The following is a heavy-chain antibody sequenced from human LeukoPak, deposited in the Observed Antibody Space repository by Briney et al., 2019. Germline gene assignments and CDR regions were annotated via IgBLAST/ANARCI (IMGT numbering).Heavy chain of an antibody. Sequence: PSETLSLTCAAYGGSFSGYYWSWIRQPPGKGLEWIGEINHSGSTNYNPSLKSRVTISVDTSKNQFSLKLSSVTAADTAVYYCARVHGDYGPHWYFDLWGRGTLVTVSS. J-gene: IGHJ2*01. CDR3: ARVHGDYGPHWYFDL. CDR1: GGSFSGYY. V-gene: IGHV4-34*01. D-gene: IGHD4-17*01. CDR2: INHSGST.